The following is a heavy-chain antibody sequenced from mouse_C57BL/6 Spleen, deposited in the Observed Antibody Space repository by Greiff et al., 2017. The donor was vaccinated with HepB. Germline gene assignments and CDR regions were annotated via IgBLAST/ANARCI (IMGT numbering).Heavy chain of an antibody. V-gene: IGHV5-4*03. CDR2: ISDGGSYT. J-gene: IGHJ4*01. Sequence: EVKLVESGGGLVKPGGSLKLSCAASGFTFSSYAMSWVRQTPEKRLEWVATISDGGSYTYYPDNVKGRFTISRDNAKNNLYLQMSHLKSEDTAMYYCARAEGFITTVVARGAMDYWGQGTSVTVSS. CDR1: GFTFSSYA. D-gene: IGHD1-1*01. CDR3: ARAEGFITTVVARGAMDY.